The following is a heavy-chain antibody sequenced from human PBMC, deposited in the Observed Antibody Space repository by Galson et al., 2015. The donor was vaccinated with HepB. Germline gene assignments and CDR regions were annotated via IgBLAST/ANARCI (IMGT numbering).Heavy chain of an antibody. D-gene: IGHD2-21*02. J-gene: IGHJ4*02. Sequence: SLRLSCAASGFTFSWYGMHWVRQAPGKGLEWLALISYGGSNTYYADSVQGRYTISRDNSKDMLYLQMDSLRGEDTAVYYCAREGRMYCGGDCYLHFWGQGTLVTVSS. CDR3: AREGRMYCGGDCYLHF. V-gene: IGHV3-30*03. CDR2: ISYGGSNT. CDR1: GFTFSWYG.